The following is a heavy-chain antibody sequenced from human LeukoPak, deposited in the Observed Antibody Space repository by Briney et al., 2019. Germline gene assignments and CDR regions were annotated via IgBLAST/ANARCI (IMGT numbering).Heavy chain of an antibody. V-gene: IGHV1-2*02. CDR1: GYTFTVYY. CDR2: INPNSGGT. J-gene: IGHJ4*02. D-gene: IGHD3-3*01. Sequence: ASVTVSFKGSGYTFTVYYMHWVRQAPGQGKEWMGWINPNSGGTNYAQKFQGRVTITRDTSISTAYMELSRLRSDDTAVYYCARDPGITIFGVVMYFDYWGQGTLVTVSS. CDR3: ARDPGITIFGVVMYFDY.